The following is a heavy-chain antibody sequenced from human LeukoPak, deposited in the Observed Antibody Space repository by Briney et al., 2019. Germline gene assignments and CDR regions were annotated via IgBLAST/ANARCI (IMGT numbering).Heavy chain of an antibody. J-gene: IGHJ4*02. Sequence: PSETLSLTCIVSGGSISSSIYYWAWVRQPPGKGLEWIGYIYYSGSTNYNPSLKSRVTISVDTSKNQFSLKLSSVTAADTAVYYCARVVGATLFDYWGQGTLVTVSS. V-gene: IGHV4-61*05. CDR1: GGSISSSIYY. D-gene: IGHD1-26*01. CDR3: ARVVGATLFDY. CDR2: IYYSGST.